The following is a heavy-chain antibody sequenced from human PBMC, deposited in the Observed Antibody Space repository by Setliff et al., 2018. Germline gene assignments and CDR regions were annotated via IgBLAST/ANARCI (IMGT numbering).Heavy chain of an antibody. CDR2: ISSYNGYI. D-gene: IGHD2-2*01. CDR3: TRDTNIVVVPPHRTAFDI. V-gene: IGHV1-18*01. J-gene: IGHJ3*02. CDR1: GYTFSTYG. Sequence: ASVKVSCKASGYTFSTYGIAWVRQAPGQGLEWMGWISSYNGYIIYAHKFQGRVTMTTDTSTGTADMELRNLRSDDTAVYYCTRDTNIVVVPPHRTAFDIWGQGTRVTVS.